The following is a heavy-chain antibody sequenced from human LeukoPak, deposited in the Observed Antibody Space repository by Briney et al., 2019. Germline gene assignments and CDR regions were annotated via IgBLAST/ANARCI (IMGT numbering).Heavy chain of an antibody. CDR3: AAGGAHRTTDSSGYYNPPDY. CDR2: IYHSGST. Sequence: PSETLSLTCTVSGGSISSGYYWGWIRQPPGKGLEWIGSIYHSGSTYYNPSLKSRVTISVDTSKNQFSLKLSSVTAADTAVYYCAAGGAHRTTDSSGYYNPPDYWGQGTLVTVSS. V-gene: IGHV4-38-2*02. D-gene: IGHD3-22*01. CDR1: GGSISSGYY. J-gene: IGHJ4*02.